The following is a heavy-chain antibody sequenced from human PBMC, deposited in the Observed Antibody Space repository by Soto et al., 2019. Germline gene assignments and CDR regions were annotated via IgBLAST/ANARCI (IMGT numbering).Heavy chain of an antibody. J-gene: IGHJ6*02. V-gene: IGHV1-69*12. CDR1: GGTFSSYA. CDR2: IIPIFGTA. D-gene: IGHD2-2*01. Sequence: QVQLVQSGAEVKKPGSSVKVSCKASGGTFSSYAISWVRQAPGQGLEWMGGIIPIFGTANYAQKFQGRVTITADESTSTAYMELSSLISADTAVCYCARPVPAAGYYYGMDVWGQGTTVTVSS. CDR3: ARPVPAAGYYYGMDV.